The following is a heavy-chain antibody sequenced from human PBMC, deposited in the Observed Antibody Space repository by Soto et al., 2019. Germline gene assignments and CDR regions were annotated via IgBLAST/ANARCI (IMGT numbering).Heavy chain of an antibody. Sequence: GGSLRLSCAASGFTFSNAWMSWVRQAPGKGLEWVGRIKSKTDGGTTDYAAPVKGRFTISRDDSKNTLYLQMNSLKTEDTAVYYCTPISITMIVVVITGGYWGQATLVTVS. D-gene: IGHD3-22*01. CDR3: TPISITMIVVVITGGY. J-gene: IGHJ4*02. V-gene: IGHV3-15*01. CDR2: IKSKTDGGTT. CDR1: GFTFSNAW.